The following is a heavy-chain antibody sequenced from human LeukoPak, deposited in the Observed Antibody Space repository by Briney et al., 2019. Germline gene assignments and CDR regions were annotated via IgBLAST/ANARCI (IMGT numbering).Heavy chain of an antibody. D-gene: IGHD6-6*01. J-gene: IGHJ4*02. CDR1: GYTFTSNG. V-gene: IGHV1-18*01. CDR3: ARDTPYSSSSLDY. CDR2: ISAYNVNT. Sequence: ASVKVSCKASGYTFTSNGISWVRQAPGQGLEWLGWISAYNVNTNYAQKLQGRVTITTNTSTSTAYMELKSLRSDDTAVYYCARDTPYSSSSLDYWGQGALVTVSS.